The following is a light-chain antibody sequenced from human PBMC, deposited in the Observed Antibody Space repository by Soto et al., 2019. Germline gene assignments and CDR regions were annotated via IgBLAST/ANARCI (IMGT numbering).Light chain of an antibody. Sequence: DIQMTQSPSTLSASVGDRVTITCRASQSISSWLAWYQQKPGKAPKLLIYDASSLASGVPSRFSGSGSGTELTLTISSLQPDDFATYYCQQYNSYSWTFGQGTKVEIK. V-gene: IGKV1-5*01. CDR3: QQYNSYSWT. CDR1: QSISSW. J-gene: IGKJ1*01. CDR2: DAS.